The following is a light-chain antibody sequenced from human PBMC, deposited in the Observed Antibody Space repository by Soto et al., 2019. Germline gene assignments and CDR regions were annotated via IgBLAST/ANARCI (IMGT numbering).Light chain of an antibody. Sequence: DIQMTQSPSSVSASVGDRVTITCRASQGISTWFAWYQLKPGKDPTILIYGASSLQSGVPSRFSGSGSGTEFTLLISSLQAEDVATYYCQQANRRPPPTFGGGTKVQIK. V-gene: IGKV1D-12*01. CDR3: QQANRRPPPT. CDR2: GAS. J-gene: IGKJ4*01. CDR1: QGISTW.